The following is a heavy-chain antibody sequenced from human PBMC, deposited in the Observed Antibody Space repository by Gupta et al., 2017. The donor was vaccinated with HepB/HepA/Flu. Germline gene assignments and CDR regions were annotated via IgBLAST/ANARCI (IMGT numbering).Heavy chain of an antibody. CDR2: IVSGGSKT. J-gene: IGHJ6*02. V-gene: IGHV3-33*01. CDR3: ARDGPHYDIDV. Sequence: QVQLVESGGGVARPGRSLRLSCVEPGFTFRKYGMHWVRRAPGKGLEWVALIVSGGSKTNYADAGKGRLIISRDDSKSTMYLQMNSLTAEDTAVYYCARDGPHYDIDVWGPGTTVTVYS. CDR1: GFTFRKYG.